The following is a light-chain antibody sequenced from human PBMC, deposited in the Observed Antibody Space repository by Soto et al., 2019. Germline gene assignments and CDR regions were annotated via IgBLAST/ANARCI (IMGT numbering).Light chain of an antibody. V-gene: IGKV4-1*01. CDR2: WAS. J-gene: IGKJ4*01. Sequence: EMLVTQSTDPLPVALADGSTISSMSAMTISYTSINKTYLAWYQQRPGQPPKLLIYWASIRGSGVPDRLSGSGFGTDFTLTISSLQTEDVAVYYCQQYFSYPLTFGGRTKV. CDR3: QQYFSYPLT. CDR1: MTISYTSINKTY.